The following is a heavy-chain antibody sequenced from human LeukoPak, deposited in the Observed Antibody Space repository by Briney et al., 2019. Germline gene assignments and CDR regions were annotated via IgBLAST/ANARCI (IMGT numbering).Heavy chain of an antibody. CDR3: ARDTSGDVGGFDY. CDR2: IYSGGST. CDR1: GFTVSSNY. V-gene: IGHV3-66*02. D-gene: IGHD4-17*01. Sequence: GGSLRLSCAASGFTVSSNYMSWVRQAPGKGLEWVSVIYSGGSTYYADSVKGRFTISRDNSKNTLYLQMNSLRAEDTAVYYCARDTSGDVGGFDYWGQGTLVTVSS. J-gene: IGHJ4*02.